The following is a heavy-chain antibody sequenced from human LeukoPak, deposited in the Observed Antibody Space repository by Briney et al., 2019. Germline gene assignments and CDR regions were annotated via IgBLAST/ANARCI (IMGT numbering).Heavy chain of an antibody. CDR2: ISSSGSTI. V-gene: IGHV3-11*04. CDR1: GFTFSDYY. D-gene: IGHD6-6*01. J-gene: IGHJ4*02. Sequence: PGGSLRLSCAASGFTFSDYYMSWIRQAPGKGLEWVSYISSSGSTIYYADSVKGRFTISRDNSKNTLYLQMNSLRAEDTAVYYCAKVIGSIAARLDYWGQGTLVTVSS. CDR3: AKVIGSIAARLDY.